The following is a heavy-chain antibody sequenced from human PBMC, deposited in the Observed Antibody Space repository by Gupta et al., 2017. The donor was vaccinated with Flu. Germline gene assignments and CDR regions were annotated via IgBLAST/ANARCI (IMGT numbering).Heavy chain of an antibody. V-gene: IGHV4-34*01. J-gene: IGHJ4*02. CDR1: GGSFSGYY. CDR3: ARGGGQQRTYYFDY. D-gene: IGHD2-15*01. Sequence: QVQLQQWGAGLLKPSETLSLTCAVYGGSFSGYYWSWIRQPPGKGLEWIGEINHSGSTNYNPALKSRVTISVDTSKNQFSRKLSSVTAADTAVYYCARGGGQQRTYYFDYWGQGTLVTVSS. CDR2: INHSGST.